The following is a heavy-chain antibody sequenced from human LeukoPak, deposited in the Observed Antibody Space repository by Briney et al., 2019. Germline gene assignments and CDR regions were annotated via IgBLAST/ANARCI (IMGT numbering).Heavy chain of an antibody. D-gene: IGHD2/OR15-2a*01. CDR3: PKMPDPEVASTWGYYLDH. J-gene: IGHJ4*02. Sequence: GGSLRLSCLVSGFPLKTNDVSWARQSPGKGLEWVSGVSASGSESYFADSVKGRFDISRDISTNTVFLQLSNLRPEDTAVHYCPKMPDPEVASTWGYYLDHWGQGTRVTVSA. CDR2: VSASGSES. V-gene: IGHV3-23*01. CDR1: GFPLKTND.